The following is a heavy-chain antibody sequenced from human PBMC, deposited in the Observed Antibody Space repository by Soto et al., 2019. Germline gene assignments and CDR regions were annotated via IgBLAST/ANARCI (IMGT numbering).Heavy chain of an antibody. CDR3: AHTYYFASGIGFDP. Sequence: QITLKESGPTLVKPTQTLTLTCTFSGFSLSTSGVGVGWIRQPPGKALGWLTLIYWDDDKRYSPSLKSRLTTTKDTSKNQVALTMTNMDPVDTATYYCAHTYYFASGIGFDPWGQGTLVTVSS. CDR1: GFSLSTSGVG. J-gene: IGHJ5*02. CDR2: IYWDDDK. D-gene: IGHD3-10*01. V-gene: IGHV2-5*02.